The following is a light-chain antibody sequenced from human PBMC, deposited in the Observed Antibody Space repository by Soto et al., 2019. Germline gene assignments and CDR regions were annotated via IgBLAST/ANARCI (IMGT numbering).Light chain of an antibody. CDR1: QSISSSY. CDR3: QQYGSSPWT. CDR2: TAS. Sequence: DIALTQSPGTLSLSPGERATLSCRASQSISSSYLAWYQQKPGQAPRLLIYTASSRATGIPDRFSGSESGTDFSLTISRLEPEDFAVYYCQQYGSSPWTFGQGTKVEIK. J-gene: IGKJ1*01. V-gene: IGKV3-20*01.